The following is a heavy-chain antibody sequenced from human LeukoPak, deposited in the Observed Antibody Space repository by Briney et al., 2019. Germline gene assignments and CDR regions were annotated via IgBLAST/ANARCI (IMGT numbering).Heavy chain of an antibody. J-gene: IGHJ3*02. V-gene: IGHV4-39*07. CDR3: ARESPKDGAFDI. CDR1: SGSIRSSAYY. D-gene: IGHD2-15*01. CDR2: IYYSGST. Sequence: SETLSLTCNVSSGSIRSSAYYWGWIRQPPGKGLEWIGNIYYSGSTYYNPSLESRVTISVDTSKNQFSLKLTSVTAADTAVYYCARESPKDGAFDIWGQGTMVTVSS.